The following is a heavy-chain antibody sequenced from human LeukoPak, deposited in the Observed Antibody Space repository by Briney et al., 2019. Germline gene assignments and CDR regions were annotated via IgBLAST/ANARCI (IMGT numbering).Heavy chain of an antibody. V-gene: IGHV1-2*02. CDR2: INPNSGGT. J-gene: IGHJ5*02. D-gene: IGHD1-1*01. Sequence: GASVKVSCKASGYTFTGYYMHWVRQAPGQGLEWMGWINPNSGGTNYAQKFQCRVTMTRDASISKAYIELTGLRSDDTAVYYCARDRKRTKEFDPWGQGTLVTVSS. CDR3: ARDRKRTKEFDP. CDR1: GYTFTGYY.